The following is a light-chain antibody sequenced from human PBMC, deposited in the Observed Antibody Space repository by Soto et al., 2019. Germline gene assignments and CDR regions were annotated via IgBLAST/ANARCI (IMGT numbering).Light chain of an antibody. CDR1: QSVGKY. CDR3: QQRGNRPPWT. V-gene: IGKV3-11*01. J-gene: IGKJ1*01. CDR2: DAS. Sequence: EVVLTQSAATLSVSPGEGVTLSCRASQSVGKYLVWYQQKPGQAPRLLIYDASNRATGIPARFSGSGSGTDFTLTISSLEPEDFAVYYCQQRGNRPPWTFGQGTKVDIK.